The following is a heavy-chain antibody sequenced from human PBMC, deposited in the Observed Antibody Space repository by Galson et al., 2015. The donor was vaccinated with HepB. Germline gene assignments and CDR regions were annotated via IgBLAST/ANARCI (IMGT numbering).Heavy chain of an antibody. CDR3: AKDDMESPYGGYALDV. J-gene: IGHJ3*01. V-gene: IGHV3-23*01. Sequence: SLRLSCAASGFPFRSYGMTWVRQAPGKGLEWVSGISGSGGRTYNADSVKGRVTIARDNSKNTLYLQMNRLRVEDTAVYYCAKDDMESPYGGYALDVWGQVTMVTVSS. CDR2: ISGSGGRT. CDR1: GFPFRSYG. D-gene: IGHD4/OR15-4a*01.